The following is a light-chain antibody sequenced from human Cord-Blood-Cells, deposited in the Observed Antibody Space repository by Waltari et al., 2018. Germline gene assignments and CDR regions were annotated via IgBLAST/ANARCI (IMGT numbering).Light chain of an antibody. CDR1: SSHVGSYNL. V-gene: IGLV2-23*01. CDR3: CSYAGSSTIYV. J-gene: IGLJ1*01. Sequence: QSALTQPASVSGSPGQSITISCTGTSSHVGSYNLLSWYQQHPGKAPKLMIYEGSKRRSGVSNRFSGSKSGNTASLTISGLQAEDEADYYCCSYAGSSTIYVFGTGTKVTVL. CDR2: EGS.